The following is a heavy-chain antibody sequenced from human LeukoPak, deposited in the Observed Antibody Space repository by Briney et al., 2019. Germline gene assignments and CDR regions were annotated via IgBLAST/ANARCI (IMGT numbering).Heavy chain of an antibody. CDR3: AKVYSSSSWPSFDC. CDR2: IWYDGSNK. CDR1: GFTFSSYG. D-gene: IGHD6-13*01. V-gene: IGHV3-30*02. J-gene: IGHJ4*02. Sequence: PGGSLRLSCAASGFTFSSYGMHWVRQAPGKGLEWVAVIWYDGSNKYYADSVKGRFTISRDNSKNTLYLQMNSLRAEDTAVYYCAKVYSSSSWPSFDCWGQGTLVTVSS.